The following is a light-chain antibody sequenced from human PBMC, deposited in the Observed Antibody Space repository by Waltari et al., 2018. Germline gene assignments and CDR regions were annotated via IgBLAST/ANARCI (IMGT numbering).Light chain of an antibody. V-gene: IGKV3-11*01. CDR3: QQRSNWPPIT. CDR1: QSVDSY. J-gene: IGKJ5*01. CDR2: DAS. Sequence: EIVLTQSPATLSLSPGERATLSCRASQSVDSYLAWYQQKPVQAPRLLIYDASNRATGIPARFSGSGSGTDFTLTISSLEPEDFAVYYCQQRSNWPPITFGQGTRLEI.